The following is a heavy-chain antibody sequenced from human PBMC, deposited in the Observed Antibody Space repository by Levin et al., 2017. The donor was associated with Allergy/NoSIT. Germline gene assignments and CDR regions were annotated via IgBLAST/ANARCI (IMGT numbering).Heavy chain of an antibody. V-gene: IGHV1-69*13. CDR3: TTSISILPFDY. J-gene: IGHJ4*02. CDR1: GGPFTTYD. Sequence: SVKVSCKASGGPFTTYDTSWVRHAPGQGLEWMGGLIPIFGTPNFAQKFQGRVTFTADESTSTAYMELSGLRYEDTAVYYCTTSISILPFDYWGQGTRVTVSS. D-gene: IGHD3-3*02. CDR2: LIPIFGTP.